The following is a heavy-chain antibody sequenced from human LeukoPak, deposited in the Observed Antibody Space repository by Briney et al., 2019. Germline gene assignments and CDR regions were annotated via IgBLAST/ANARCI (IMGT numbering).Heavy chain of an antibody. CDR3: AREVLYDSSGYFDY. Sequence: SETLSLTCAVYGGSFSGYYWSWIRQPPGKGLEWIGEINHSGSTNYNPSLKSRVTISVDTSKNQFSLKLSSVTAEDTAVYYCAREVLYDSSGYFDYWGQGTLVTVSS. V-gene: IGHV4-34*01. CDR1: GGSFSGYY. CDR2: INHSGST. J-gene: IGHJ4*02. D-gene: IGHD3-22*01.